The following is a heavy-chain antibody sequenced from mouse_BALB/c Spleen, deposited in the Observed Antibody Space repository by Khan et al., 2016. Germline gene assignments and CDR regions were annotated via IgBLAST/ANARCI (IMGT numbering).Heavy chain of an antibody. CDR3: ARTGSYFAWFAY. D-gene: IGHD2-12*01. CDR2: ISYSGST. Sequence: EVQLQESGPGLVKPSQSLSLTCTVTGYSITSDYSWNWIRQFPGNRLEWMGYISYSGSTSYNPSLKSRISLTRDTSKNQFFLQLNSVTSEDSATYCCARTGSYFAWFAYWGQGTLVTVSA. V-gene: IGHV3-2*02. CDR1: GYSITSDYS. J-gene: IGHJ3*01.